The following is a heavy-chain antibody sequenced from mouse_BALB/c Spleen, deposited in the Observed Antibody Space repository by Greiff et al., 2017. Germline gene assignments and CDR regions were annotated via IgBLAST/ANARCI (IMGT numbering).Heavy chain of an antibody. Sequence: EVQLMESGPGLVKPSQSLSLTCSVTGYSITSGYYWNWIRQFPGNKLEWMGYISYDGSNNYNPSLKNRISITRDTAKNQFFLKLNSVTTEDTATYYCARDNYGTYWGQGTLVTVSA. CDR1: GYSITSGYY. CDR2: ISYDGSN. J-gene: IGHJ3*01. D-gene: IGHD2-1*01. CDR3: ARDNYGTY. V-gene: IGHV3-6*02.